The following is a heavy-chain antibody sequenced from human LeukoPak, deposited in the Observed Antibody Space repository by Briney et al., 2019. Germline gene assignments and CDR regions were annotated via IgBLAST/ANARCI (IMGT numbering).Heavy chain of an antibody. V-gene: IGHV1-18*01. CDR2: ISAYNGNT. J-gene: IGHJ4*02. CDR3: AREYDFTDY. CDR1: GYTFTGYY. D-gene: IGHD3-3*01. Sequence: ASVKVSCKASGYTFTGYYMHWVRQAPGQGLEWMGWISAYNGNTNYAQKLQGRVTMTTDTSTSTAYMELRSLRSDDTAVYYCAREYDFTDYWGQGTLVTVSS.